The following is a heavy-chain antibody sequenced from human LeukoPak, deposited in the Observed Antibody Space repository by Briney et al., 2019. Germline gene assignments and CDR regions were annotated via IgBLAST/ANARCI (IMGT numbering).Heavy chain of an antibody. CDR1: GGSITNYY. J-gene: IGHJ6*03. CDR2: IYYSGST. CDR3: ARDRGGGWASTWYYYYMDV. D-gene: IGHD6-13*01. V-gene: IGHV4-59*01. Sequence: PSGTLSLTCTVSGGSITNYYWSWIRQPPGKGLEWIGYIYYSGSTNYNPSLQSRVTISVDASKNQFSLKLSSVTAADTAVYYCARDRGGGWASTWYYYYMDVWGKGTTVTVSS.